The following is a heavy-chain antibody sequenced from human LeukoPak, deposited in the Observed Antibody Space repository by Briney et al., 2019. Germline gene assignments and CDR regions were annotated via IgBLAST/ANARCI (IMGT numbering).Heavy chain of an antibody. J-gene: IGHJ3*02. CDR3: APFPLPKKSIAVAGTRNDAFDI. D-gene: IGHD6-19*01. CDR2: IIPILGIA. CDR1: GGTFSSYA. V-gene: IGHV1-69*04. Sequence: ASVKVSCKASGGTFSSYAISWVRQAPGQGLEWMGRIIPILGIANYAQKFQGRVTITADKSTSTAYMELSSLRSEDTAVYYCAPFPLPKKSIAVAGTRNDAFDIWGQGTMVTVSS.